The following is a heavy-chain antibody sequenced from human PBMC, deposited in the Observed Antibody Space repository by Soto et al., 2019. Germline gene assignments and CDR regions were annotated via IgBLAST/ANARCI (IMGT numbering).Heavy chain of an antibody. D-gene: IGHD2-2*01. V-gene: IGHV5-10-1*01. CDR3: ARRSAYCSSTSCYRGYYYGMDV. CDR2: IDPSDSYT. CDR1: GYSFTSYW. J-gene: IGHJ6*02. Sequence: PGESLKISCKGSGYSFTSYWISWVRQMPGKGLEWMGRIDPSDSYTNYSPSFQGHVTISADKSISTAYLQWSSPKASNTAMYYCARRSAYCSSTSCYRGYYYGMDVWGQGTTVTGSS.